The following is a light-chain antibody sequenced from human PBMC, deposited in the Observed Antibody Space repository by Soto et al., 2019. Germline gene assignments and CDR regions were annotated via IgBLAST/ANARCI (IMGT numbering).Light chain of an antibody. Sequence: EIVLTQSPGTLSLSPGERATLSCRASQSVSSSYLAWYQQKPGQAPRPLIYGASRRATGIPDRFSGSGSGTDFTLTISRLEPEDFAVYYCLQYGSSPYTFGEGSELEI. CDR2: GAS. CDR3: LQYGSSPYT. V-gene: IGKV3-20*01. CDR1: QSVSSSY. J-gene: IGKJ2*01.